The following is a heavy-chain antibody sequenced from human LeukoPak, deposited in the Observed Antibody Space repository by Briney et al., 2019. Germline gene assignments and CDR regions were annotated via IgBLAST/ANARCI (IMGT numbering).Heavy chain of an antibody. V-gene: IGHV1-2*02. Sequence: ASVKVSCKASGYTFTGYYMHWVRQAPGQGLEWMGWINPNSGGTNYAQKFQGRVTMTRDTSISTAYMELSRLRSDDTAAYYCARSLTGFGELFFDDWGQGTLVTVSS. CDR3: ARSLTGFGELFFDD. CDR2: INPNSGGT. CDR1: GYTFTGYY. D-gene: IGHD3-10*02. J-gene: IGHJ4*02.